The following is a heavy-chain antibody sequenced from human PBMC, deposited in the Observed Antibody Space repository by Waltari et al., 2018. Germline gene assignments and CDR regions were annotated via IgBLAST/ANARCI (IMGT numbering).Heavy chain of an antibody. D-gene: IGHD2-2*01. V-gene: IGHV3-23*01. CDR2: ISGSGGRT. CDR3: SSTSRWGNY. J-gene: IGHJ4*02. CDR1: GFTFSSYA. Sequence: EVQLLESGGGLVQPGGSLRLSCAASGFTFSSYAMSWVRQAPGKGLEWVSAISGSGGRTYDADSVKGRFTISRDNSKNTLYLQMNSLRAEDTAVYYCSSTSRWGNYWGQGTLVTVSS.